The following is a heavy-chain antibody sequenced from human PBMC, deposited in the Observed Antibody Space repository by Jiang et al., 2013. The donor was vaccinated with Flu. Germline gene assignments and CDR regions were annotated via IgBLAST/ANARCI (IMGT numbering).Heavy chain of an antibody. D-gene: IGHD3-22*01. J-gene: IGHJ5*02. Sequence: SGAEVKKPGASVKVSCKASGYTFTSYYMHWVRQAPGQGLEWMGIVNPSGGNTRYSQKFQGRVTITRDTFTSTVYMELSSLRSEDTAVYYCARGGMIVVEGGWFDPWGQGTLVTVSS. CDR2: VNPSGGNT. CDR3: ARGGMIVVEGGWFDP. V-gene: IGHV1-46*03. CDR1: GYTFTSYY.